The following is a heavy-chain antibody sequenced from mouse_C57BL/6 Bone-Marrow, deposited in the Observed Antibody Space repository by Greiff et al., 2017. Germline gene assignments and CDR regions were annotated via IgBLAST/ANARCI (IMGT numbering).Heavy chain of an antibody. CDR1: GYTFTSYG. CDR3: ARDSAYYFDY. V-gene: IGHV1-81*01. Sequence: VKLMESGAELARPGASVKLSCKASGYTFTSYGISWVKQRTGQGLEWIGEIYPRSGNTYYNEKFKGKATLTADKSSSTAYMALRSLTSEDSAVYFCARDSAYYFDYWGQGTTLTVSS. J-gene: IGHJ2*01. CDR2: IYPRSGNT.